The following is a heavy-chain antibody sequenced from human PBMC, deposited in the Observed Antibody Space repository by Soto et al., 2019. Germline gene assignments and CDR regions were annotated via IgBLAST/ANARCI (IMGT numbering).Heavy chain of an antibody. CDR2: ISSSGSTI. J-gene: IGHJ6*02. CDR1: GFTFSSYE. V-gene: IGHV3-48*03. CDR3: AREAVVPAAIGPPYYYYGMDV. D-gene: IGHD2-2*02. Sequence: HPGGSLRLSCAASGFTFSSYEMNWVRQAPGKGLEWVSYISSSGSTIYYADSVKGRFTISRDNAKNSLYLQMNSLRAEDTAVYYCAREAVVPAAIGPPYYYYGMDVWGQGTTVTVSS.